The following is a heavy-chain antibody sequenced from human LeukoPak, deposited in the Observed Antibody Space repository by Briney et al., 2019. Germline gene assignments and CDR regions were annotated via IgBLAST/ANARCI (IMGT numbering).Heavy chain of an antibody. V-gene: IGHV4-39*01. Sequence: SETLSLTCTVSGGYISSSSYFWAWIRQPPGKGLECIGSMSYSGSTYYNPSLKSRVTISVDTSKNQFSLKLSSVTAADTALYYCARHVAQQQPPGGYWGQGTLVTVSS. CDR3: ARHVAQQQPPGGY. J-gene: IGHJ4*02. D-gene: IGHD6-13*01. CDR2: MSYSGST. CDR1: GGYISSSSYF.